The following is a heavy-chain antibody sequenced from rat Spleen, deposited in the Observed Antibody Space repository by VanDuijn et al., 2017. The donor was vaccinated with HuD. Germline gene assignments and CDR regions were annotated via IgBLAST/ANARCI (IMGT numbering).Heavy chain of an antibody. CDR3: AREGVTTVVTGWFAY. CDR1: CYTFTSYD. D-gene: IGHD1-1*01. V-gene: IGHV1-57*01. Sequence: QVQLQQSGAELAKPGSSVKLSCKASCYTFTSYDLSWLKQTTGQGLYYIGYINTGRGGNYYNEKFKGKATLTVDKSSSTVFMQLSSLTPEDTAVYYCAREGVTTVVTGWFAYWGQGTLVTVSS. CDR2: INTGRGGN. J-gene: IGHJ3*01.